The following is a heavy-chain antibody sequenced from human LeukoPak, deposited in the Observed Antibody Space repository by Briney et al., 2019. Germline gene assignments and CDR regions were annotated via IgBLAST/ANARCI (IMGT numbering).Heavy chain of an antibody. J-gene: IGHJ4*02. V-gene: IGHV3-23*01. CDR1: GFSFSNYV. D-gene: IGHD6-13*01. Sequence: PGGSLRLSCAASGFSFSNYVMTLIGTGAGTYYADSVKGRFTISRDNSKNTLYLQMNSLRAEDTAVYYCARDMPYSSSSDYWGQGTLVTVSS. CDR3: ARDMPYSSSSDY. CDR2: LIGTGAGT.